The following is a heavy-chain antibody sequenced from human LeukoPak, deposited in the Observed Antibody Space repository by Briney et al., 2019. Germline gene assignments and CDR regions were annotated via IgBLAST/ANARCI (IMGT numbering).Heavy chain of an antibody. CDR2: ISYDGSNK. Sequence: GSLRLSCAASGFTFSSYAMHWVRQAPGKGLEWVAVISYDGSNKYYADSVKGRFTISRDNSKNTLYLQMNSLRAEDTAVYYCARDSSDYYYYWGQGTLVTVSS. CDR3: ARDSSDYYYY. CDR1: GFTFSSYA. D-gene: IGHD3-22*01. V-gene: IGHV3-30-3*01. J-gene: IGHJ4*02.